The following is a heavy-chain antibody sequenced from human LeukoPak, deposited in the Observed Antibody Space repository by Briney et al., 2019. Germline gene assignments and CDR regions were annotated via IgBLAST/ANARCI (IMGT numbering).Heavy chain of an antibody. V-gene: IGHV3-48*01. D-gene: IGHD5-18*01. CDR2: ISSTSSTI. Sequence: GGPLRLSCTASGFTFSSSAMNWVRHIPGKRLEWLSYISSTSSTIYYADSVKGRFTVSRDNAKNSLYLQMNSLRAEDTAVYYCAKGGYSYGYPDYWGQGTLVTVSS. CDR3: AKGGYSYGYPDY. CDR1: GFTFSSSA. J-gene: IGHJ4*02.